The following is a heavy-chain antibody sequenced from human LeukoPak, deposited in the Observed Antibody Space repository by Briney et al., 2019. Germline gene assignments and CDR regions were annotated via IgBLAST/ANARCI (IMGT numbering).Heavy chain of an antibody. D-gene: IGHD3-10*01. J-gene: IGHJ5*02. Sequence: PGGSLRLSCAASGFTFSSYWMSWVRQAPGKGLEWVANIKQDGSEKYYVDSVKGRFTISRDNSKNTLYLQMNSLRAEDTAVYYCAKDLSVISGDWLDPWGQGTLVTVSS. V-gene: IGHV3-7*03. CDR3: AKDLSVISGDWLDP. CDR1: GFTFSSYW. CDR2: IKQDGSEK.